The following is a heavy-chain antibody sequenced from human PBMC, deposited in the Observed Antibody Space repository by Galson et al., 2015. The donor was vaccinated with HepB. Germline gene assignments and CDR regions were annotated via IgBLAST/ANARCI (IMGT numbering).Heavy chain of an antibody. Sequence: SVKVSCKASGGTFSSYAISWVRQAPGQGLEWMGGIIPIFGTANYAQKFQGRATITADESTSTAYMELSSLRSEDTAVYYCAGVHNWNFGFDPWGQGTLVTVSS. CDR3: AGVHNWNFGFDP. CDR2: IIPIFGTA. D-gene: IGHD1-7*01. CDR1: GGTFSSYA. V-gene: IGHV1-69*13. J-gene: IGHJ5*02.